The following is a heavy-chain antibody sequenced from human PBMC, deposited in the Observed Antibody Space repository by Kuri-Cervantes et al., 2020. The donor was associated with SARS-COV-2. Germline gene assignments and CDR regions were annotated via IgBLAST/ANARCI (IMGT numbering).Heavy chain of an antibody. D-gene: IGHD2-21*01. V-gene: IGHV4-34*01. J-gene: IGHJ6*03. Sequence: SETLSLTCALHYGTLTGYQWSWIRQPPGRGLEWIGGINLRGDTNYNPALESRVTISRDTSENQFSLRLTSVTAADAAVYYCARGINGYFFFYYLDVWGKGTTVTVSS. CDR1: YGTLTGYQ. CDR3: ARGINGYFFFYYLDV. CDR2: INLRGDT.